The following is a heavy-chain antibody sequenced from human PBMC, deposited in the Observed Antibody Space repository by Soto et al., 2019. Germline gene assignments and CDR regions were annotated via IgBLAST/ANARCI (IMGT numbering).Heavy chain of an antibody. V-gene: IGHV4-4*02. D-gene: IGHD1-26*01. J-gene: IGHJ6*02. CDR3: ARVSGSYYYGMDV. Sequence: QVQLQESGPGLVKPSGTLSLTCAVSGGSISSSNWWSWVRQPPGKGLEWIGEIYHSGSTNYNPSLKSRVTISVDKSKNQFCLKLSSVTAADAAVYYWARVSGSYYYGMDVWGQGTTVTVSS. CDR1: GGSISSSNW. CDR2: IYHSGST.